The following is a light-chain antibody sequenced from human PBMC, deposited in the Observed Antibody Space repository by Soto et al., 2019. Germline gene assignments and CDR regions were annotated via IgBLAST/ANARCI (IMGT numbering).Light chain of an antibody. CDR1: SSDVGGYNY. V-gene: IGLV2-11*01. Sequence: QSALTQPRSASGSPGQSITISCTGTSSDVGGYNYVSWYQQHPAKAPKLIIFDVSKRPSGVPNRFSGSKSGNTASLTISGLRAEDEADYYCSSHTSSSTLRLFGGGTQLTVL. CDR2: DVS. J-gene: IGLJ2*01. CDR3: SSHTSSSTLRL.